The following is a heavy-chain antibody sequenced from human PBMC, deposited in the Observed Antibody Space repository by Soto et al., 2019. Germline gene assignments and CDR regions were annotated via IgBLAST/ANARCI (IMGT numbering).Heavy chain of an antibody. D-gene: IGHD5-18*01. Sequence: GESLKISCKGSGYSFTSYWIGWVRQMPGKGLERMGIIYPGDSDTRYSPSFQGQVTISADKSISTAYLQWSSLKASDTAMYYCARQFEEGYVFDSYGPLYYYYYGMDVWGQGTTVTVSS. CDR2: IYPGDSDT. J-gene: IGHJ6*02. CDR1: GYSFTSYW. V-gene: IGHV5-51*01. CDR3: ARQFEEGYVFDSYGPLYYYYYGMDV.